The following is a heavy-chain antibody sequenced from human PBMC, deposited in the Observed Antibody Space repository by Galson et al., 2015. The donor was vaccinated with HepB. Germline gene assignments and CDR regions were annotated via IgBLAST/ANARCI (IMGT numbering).Heavy chain of an antibody. CDR1: GYTFTNYY. CDR2: INPNGGST. D-gene: IGHD4-17*01. J-gene: IGHJ3*02. CDR3: ARSSLIDYGDYYRDDAFDI. V-gene: IGHV1-46*01. Sequence: VKVSCKASGYTFTNYYMHWVRQAPGQGLEWMGVINPNGGSTSYAQKLQGRVTMTTDTSTSTAYMELRSLRSDDTAVYYCARSSLIDYGDYYRDDAFDIWGQGTMVTVSS.